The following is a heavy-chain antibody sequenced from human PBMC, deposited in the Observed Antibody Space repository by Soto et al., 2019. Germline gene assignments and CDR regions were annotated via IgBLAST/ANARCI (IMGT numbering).Heavy chain of an antibody. CDR1: GFTFSSYG. Sequence: QVQLVESGGGVVQPGRSLRLSCAASGFTFSSYGMHWVRQAPGKGLEWVAVIWYDGSNKYYADSVKGRFTISRDNSKNTLYLQMNSLSAEDRAVYYCSRDLGSSGWGPLDYWGQGTLVTVSS. J-gene: IGHJ4*02. D-gene: IGHD6-19*01. CDR3: SRDLGSSGWGPLDY. CDR2: IWYDGSNK. V-gene: IGHV3-33*01.